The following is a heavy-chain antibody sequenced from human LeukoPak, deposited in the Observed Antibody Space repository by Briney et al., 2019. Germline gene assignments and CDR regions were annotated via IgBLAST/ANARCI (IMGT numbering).Heavy chain of an antibody. CDR1: GFTFSSYA. CDR2: ISSNGGST. V-gene: IGHV3-64*01. J-gene: IGHJ4*02. D-gene: IGHD4-17*01. CDR3: ARGGTTVTTPVVV. Sequence: PGGSLRLSCAASGFTFSSYAMHWVRQAPGKGLEYVSAISSNGGSTYYANSVKGRFTISRDNSKNTLYLQMGSLRAEDMAVYYCARGGTTVTTPVVVWGQGTLVTVSS.